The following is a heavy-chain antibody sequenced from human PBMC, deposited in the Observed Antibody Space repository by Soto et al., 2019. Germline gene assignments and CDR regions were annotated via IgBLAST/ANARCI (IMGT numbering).Heavy chain of an antibody. CDR2: FTAAGRNT. J-gene: IGHJ1*01. D-gene: IGHD3-10*01. V-gene: IGHV3-23*01. CDR1: GFTFSDFA. Sequence: PGGSLRLSCGASGFTFSDFAMSWVRKAPGKGLEWVSTFTAAGRNTFYADSVKGRFTISRDNSKSTLYLHVNSLRVDDTAVYYCAQMGRGSFPKLFHDWGDCTRVTDSS. CDR3: AQMGRGSFPKLFHD.